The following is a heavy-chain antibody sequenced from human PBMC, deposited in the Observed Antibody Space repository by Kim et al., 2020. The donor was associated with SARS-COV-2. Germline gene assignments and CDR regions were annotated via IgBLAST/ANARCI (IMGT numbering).Heavy chain of an antibody. J-gene: IGHJ6*03. Sequence: GGSLRLSCAASGFTFSSYEMNWVRQAPGKGLEWVSYISRSTTVYYADSVKGRFTISRDNAKNSLYLQLNSLRAEDTAVYYCARDGYEILTGYSIHYMDVWGKGTTVTVSS. CDR3: ARDGYEILTGYSIHYMDV. V-gene: IGHV3-48*03. CDR1: GFTFSSYE. D-gene: IGHD3-9*01. CDR2: ISRSTTV.